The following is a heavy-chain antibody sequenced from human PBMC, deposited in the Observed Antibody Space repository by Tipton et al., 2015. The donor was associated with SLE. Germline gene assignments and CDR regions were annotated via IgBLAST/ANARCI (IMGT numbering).Heavy chain of an antibody. CDR2: IYTSGST. J-gene: IGHJ3*02. CDR1: GVSLNPNF. Sequence: TLSLTCSVSGVSLNPNFWSWIRQPPGKGLEWIGYIYTSGSTNYNPSLKSRVTISVDTSKNQFSLKLSSVTATDTAVYYCARGHPGAFDIWGRGGMGTVSS. V-gene: IGHV4-4*08. CDR3: ARGHPGAFDI.